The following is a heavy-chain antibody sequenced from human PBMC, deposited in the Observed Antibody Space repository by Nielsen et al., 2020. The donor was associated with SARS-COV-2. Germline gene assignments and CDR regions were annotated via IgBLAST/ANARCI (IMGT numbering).Heavy chain of an antibody. CDR1: GYTFTSYG. J-gene: IGHJ5*02. V-gene: IGHV1-69*13. CDR2: IIPIFGTA. Sequence: SVKVSCKASGYTFTSYGISWVRQAPGQGLEWMGGIIPIFGTANYAQKFQGRVTITADESTSTAYMELSSLRSEDTAVYYCARSYCSSTSCYPTGWFDPWGQGTLVTVSS. CDR3: ARSYCSSTSCYPTGWFDP. D-gene: IGHD2-2*01.